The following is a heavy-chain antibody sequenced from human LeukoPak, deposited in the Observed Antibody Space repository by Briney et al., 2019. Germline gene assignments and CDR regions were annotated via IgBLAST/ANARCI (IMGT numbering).Heavy chain of an antibody. CDR1: GGSFSGYY. D-gene: IGHD3-3*01. CDR2: SNDSGNS. CDR3: ARGDLTRD. V-gene: IGHV4-34*01. Sequence: SETLSLTCAVYGGSFSGYYWNWIRQPPGKGLEWIGESNDSGNSNYNPSLKSRVTMSVDTSKNQFSLKMSSVTAADTDVYYCARGDLTRDWGQGTLVIVSS. J-gene: IGHJ4*02.